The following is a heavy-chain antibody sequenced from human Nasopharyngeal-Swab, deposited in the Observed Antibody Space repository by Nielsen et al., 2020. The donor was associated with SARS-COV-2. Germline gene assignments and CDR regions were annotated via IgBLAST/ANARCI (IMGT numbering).Heavy chain of an antibody. CDR1: GFTFSSYE. Sequence: GGSLRLSCAASGFTFSSYEMNWVRQAPGKGLEWVSYISSSGSTIYYADSVKGRFTISRDNAKNSLYLQMNSLRAEDTAVYYCARVQLWLMFLAGMDVWGQGTTVTVSS. V-gene: IGHV3-48*03. J-gene: IGHJ6*02. CDR3: ARVQLWLMFLAGMDV. CDR2: ISSSGSTI. D-gene: IGHD5-18*01.